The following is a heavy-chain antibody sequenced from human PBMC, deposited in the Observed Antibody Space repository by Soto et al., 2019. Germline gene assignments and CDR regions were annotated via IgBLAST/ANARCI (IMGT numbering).Heavy chain of an antibody. CDR3: ASLTKDLDS. J-gene: IGHJ4*02. Sequence: QVQLQESGPGLVKPSQTLSLTCTVSGGSISTAYYYWSWIRQHPGKGLEWIGYIYYIGDTNYNPSLKSRVSMSVDTSKNQFSLRLHSVTAADTAVYYCASLTKDLDSWGPGTLVTVSS. CDR1: GGSISTAYYY. D-gene: IGHD3-9*01. CDR2: IYYIGDT. V-gene: IGHV4-31*03.